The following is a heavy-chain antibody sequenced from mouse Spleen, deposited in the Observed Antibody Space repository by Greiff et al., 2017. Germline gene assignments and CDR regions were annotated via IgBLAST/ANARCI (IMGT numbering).Heavy chain of an antibody. CDR3: AREGYYGNYFAY. V-gene: IGHV1-55*01. CDR1: GYTFTSYW. Sequence: QVQLQQPGAELVKPGASVKMSCKASGYTFTSYWITWVKQRPGQGLEWIGDIYPGSGSTNYNEKFKSKATLTVDTSSSTAYMQLSSLTSEDSAVYYCAREGYYGNYFAYWGQGTLVTVSA. CDR2: IYPGSGST. D-gene: IGHD2-1*01. J-gene: IGHJ3*01.